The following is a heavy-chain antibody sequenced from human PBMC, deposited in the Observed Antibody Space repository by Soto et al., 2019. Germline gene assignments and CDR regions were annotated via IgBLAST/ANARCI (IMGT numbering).Heavy chain of an antibody. V-gene: IGHV3-74*01. CDR1: GFTFSSYW. Sequence: EVPLVESGGGLVQPGGSLRLSCAASGFTFSSYWMHWVRQVPGKGLVWVSRIDEYGSTINYADSVKGRFTISRDNAKNTLYLEMNSLRAEDTALYYCTRDIGGRGAFWGQGTLVTVSS. CDR3: TRDIGGRGAF. J-gene: IGHJ4*02. CDR2: IDEYGSTI. D-gene: IGHD3-16*01.